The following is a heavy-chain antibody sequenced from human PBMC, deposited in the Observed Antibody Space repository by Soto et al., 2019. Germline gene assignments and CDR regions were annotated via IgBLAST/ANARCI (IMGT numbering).Heavy chain of an antibody. CDR1: GGTFSSYA. Sequence: QVQLVQSGAEAKKPGSSVKVSCKASGGTFSSYAISWVRQAPGQGLEWMGGIIPISDTTNYAQKFQGRVTITADDSTSTAYMELSSLRSEDTAVYYCARSHGSSTSLEIYYYYYYGMDVWGQWTTVTVSS. CDR3: ARSHGSSTSLEIYYYYYYGMDV. J-gene: IGHJ6*02. CDR2: IIPISDTT. V-gene: IGHV1-69*01. D-gene: IGHD2-2*01.